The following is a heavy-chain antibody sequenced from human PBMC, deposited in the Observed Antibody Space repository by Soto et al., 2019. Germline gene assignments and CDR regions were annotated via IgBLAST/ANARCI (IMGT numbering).Heavy chain of an antibody. CDR2: IYYSGST. Sequence: PSETLSLTCTVSGGSISSYYWSWIRQPPGKGLEWIGYIYYSGSTNYNPSLKSRVTISVDTSKNQFSLKLSSVTAADTAVDYCARDPTGELPPYYYRMDVWGQGTTVTVSS. J-gene: IGHJ6*02. V-gene: IGHV4-59*01. CDR1: GGSISSYY. CDR3: ARDPTGELPPYYYRMDV. D-gene: IGHD1-26*01.